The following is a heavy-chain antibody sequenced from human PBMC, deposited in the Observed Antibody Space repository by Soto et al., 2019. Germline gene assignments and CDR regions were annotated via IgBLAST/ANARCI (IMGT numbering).Heavy chain of an antibody. Sequence: QVHLQQWGAGLLKPSETLSLTCGVYNGSFSDYFWNWIRQPPGKGLEWIGEIKESGFATYNPSLKRRVTMSVDTANNQFSLKVTSLTAADTAVYSCARGKSSGPLYYFDTWGQGTLVTVSS. CDR1: NGSFSDYF. CDR2: IKESGFA. D-gene: IGHD6-19*01. CDR3: ARGKSSGPLYYFDT. J-gene: IGHJ4*02. V-gene: IGHV4-34*01.